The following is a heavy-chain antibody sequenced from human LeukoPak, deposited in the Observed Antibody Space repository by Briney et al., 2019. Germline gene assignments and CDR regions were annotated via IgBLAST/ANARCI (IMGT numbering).Heavy chain of an antibody. V-gene: IGHV3-74*01. Sequence: GGSLRLSCAASGFTFSSYWMHWVRHAPGKGLVWVSRINSDGSSTSYADSVKGRFTISRDNAKNTLYLQMNSLRAEDTAVYYCARDSGSYYRAFDIWGQGTMVTVSS. J-gene: IGHJ3*02. CDR3: ARDSGSYYRAFDI. D-gene: IGHD1-26*01. CDR2: INSDGSST. CDR1: GFTFSSYW.